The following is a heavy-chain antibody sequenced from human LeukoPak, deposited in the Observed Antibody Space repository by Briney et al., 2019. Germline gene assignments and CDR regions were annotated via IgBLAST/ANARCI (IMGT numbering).Heavy chain of an antibody. Sequence: SETLSLTCAVSGGSIINYFWSWIRQPPGKGLEWIAFIYYTGSTYYNPSLKSRVTISVDTSKNQFSLKLSSVTAADTAVYYCARVSSLIDYWGQGTLVTVSS. CDR1: GGSIINYF. V-gene: IGHV4-59*12. CDR3: ARVSSLIDY. J-gene: IGHJ4*02. CDR2: IYYTGST. D-gene: IGHD3-3*02.